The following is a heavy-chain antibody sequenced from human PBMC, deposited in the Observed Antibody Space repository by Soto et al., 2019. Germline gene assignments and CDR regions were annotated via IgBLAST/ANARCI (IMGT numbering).Heavy chain of an antibody. CDR2: ISTYSGKT. Sequence: QVQLVQSGGEVKKPGASVKVSCKGSDYTFTSYGISWVRQAPGQGLEWMGWISTYSGKTDYARKLQGRVTMTTDTSTSTAYMELRSLRFDDTAVYYCARAAETRYYGMDVWGQGTTVTVSS. J-gene: IGHJ6*02. CDR1: DYTFTSYG. CDR3: ARAAETRYYGMDV. V-gene: IGHV1-18*04.